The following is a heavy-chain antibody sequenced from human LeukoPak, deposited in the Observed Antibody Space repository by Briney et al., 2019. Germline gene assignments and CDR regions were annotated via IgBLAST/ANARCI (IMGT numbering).Heavy chain of an antibody. J-gene: IGHJ4*02. Sequence: GGSLRLSCEASGFTFNTYSMNWARQAPGKGLEWVSSIDSSGGYMFYADSVKGLFIISRDNAKDSLYPQMHSLRVEDKAVYYCLRGDRRDYWGQGTLVTVSS. V-gene: IGHV3-21*06. CDR3: LRGDRRDY. CDR2: IDSSGGYM. CDR1: GFTFNTYS.